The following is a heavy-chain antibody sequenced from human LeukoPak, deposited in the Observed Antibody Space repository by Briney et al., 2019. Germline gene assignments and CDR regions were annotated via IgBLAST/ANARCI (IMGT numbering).Heavy chain of an antibody. Sequence: GSSVKVSCKASGGSFTRHPLSWVRQAPGQGLEWMGWINPNNGGTHYAQKFQGRVTMTSDTSISTAYMELSRLTSDDTAVYYCARQLIFAYWGQGTLVTVSS. CDR1: GGSFTRHP. CDR3: ARQLIFAY. V-gene: IGHV1-2*02. J-gene: IGHJ4*02. CDR2: INPNNGGT. D-gene: IGHD2-8*01.